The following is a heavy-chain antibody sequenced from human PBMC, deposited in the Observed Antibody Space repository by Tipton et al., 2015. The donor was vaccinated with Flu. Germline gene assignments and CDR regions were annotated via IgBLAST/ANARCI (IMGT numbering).Heavy chain of an antibody. J-gene: IGHJ4*02. D-gene: IGHD2-15*01. CDR2: VYYSGTT. CDR3: ARVLVVAATPFDY. CDR1: GASISSGSYY. Sequence: TLSLTCTVSGASISSGSYYWAWIRQPPGKGLEWVGSVYYSGTTYYNPSLKSRVTISVDTSKNQFSLEVSSVTAAATAVYYCARVLVVAATPFDYWGQGILVIVSS. V-gene: IGHV4-39*07.